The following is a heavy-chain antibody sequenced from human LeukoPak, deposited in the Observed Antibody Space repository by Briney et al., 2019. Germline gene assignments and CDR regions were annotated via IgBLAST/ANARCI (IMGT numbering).Heavy chain of an antibody. Sequence: SETLSLTCAVYGGSFSGYYWSWIRQPPGKGLEWIGEINHSGSTNYNPSLKCRVTISVDTSKNQFSLKLSSVTAADTAVYYCARGSGDDFWSGDMGLWWFDPWGQGTLVTVSS. CDR3: ARGSGDDFWSGDMGLWWFDP. V-gene: IGHV4-34*01. CDR1: GGSFSGYY. CDR2: INHSGST. J-gene: IGHJ5*02. D-gene: IGHD3-3*01.